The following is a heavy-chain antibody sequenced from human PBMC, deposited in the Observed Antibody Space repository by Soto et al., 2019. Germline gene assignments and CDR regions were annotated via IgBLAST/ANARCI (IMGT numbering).Heavy chain of an antibody. CDR1: GFTFSSYG. CDR2: IWYDGSNK. Sequence: PGGSLRLSCAASGFTFSSYGMHWVRQAPGKGLEWVAVIWYDGSNKYYADSVKGRFTISRDNSKNTLYLQMNSLRAEDTAVYYCARDYSNHYYYGMDVWGQGTTVTVSS. V-gene: IGHV3-33*01. D-gene: IGHD4-4*01. CDR3: ARDYSNHYYYGMDV. J-gene: IGHJ6*02.